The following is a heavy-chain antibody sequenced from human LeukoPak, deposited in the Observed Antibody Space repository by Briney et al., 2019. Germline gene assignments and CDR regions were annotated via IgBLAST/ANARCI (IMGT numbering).Heavy chain of an antibody. CDR2: ISGSGGST. CDR1: GFTFSSYA. CDR3: AKGDIVVVVAARGGIDY. V-gene: IGHV3-23*01. Sequence: PGGSLRLSCAASGFTFSSYAMSWVRQAPGKGLEWVSAISGSGGSTYYADSVKGRFTISRDNSKNTLYLQMNSLRAEDTAVYYCAKGDIVVVVAARGGIDYWGQGTLVTVSS. D-gene: IGHD2-15*01. J-gene: IGHJ4*02.